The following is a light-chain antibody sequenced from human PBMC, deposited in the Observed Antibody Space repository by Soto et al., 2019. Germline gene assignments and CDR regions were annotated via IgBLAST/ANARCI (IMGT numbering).Light chain of an antibody. J-gene: IGKJ5*01. V-gene: IGKV3D-20*02. CDR2: GAS. CDR3: QQRSNWPIT. CDR1: QSVSNNY. Sequence: EIVLTQSPGTLSLSPGERATLSCRASQSVSNNYLAWYQQKPGQAPRLLIYGASNRATGIPDRFSGSGSGTDFTLTISRLETEELAVYDCQQRSNWPITVGQGKRREIK.